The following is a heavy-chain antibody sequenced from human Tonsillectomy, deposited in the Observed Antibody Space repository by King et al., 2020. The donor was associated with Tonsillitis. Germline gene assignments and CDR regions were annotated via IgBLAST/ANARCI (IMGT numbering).Heavy chain of an antibody. V-gene: IGHV4-30-4*01. J-gene: IGHJ3*02. D-gene: IGHD3-16*01. Sequence: LPLQESGPGLVKPSQNLSLTCTVSGGSISSGDYYWSWIRQPPGKGLEWIGYIYYSGSTYYNPSLKSRVTISVDTSKNQFSLKLSSVTAADTAVYYCARGAGGDAFDIWGQGTMVTVSS. CDR1: GGSISSGDYY. CDR2: IYYSGST. CDR3: ARGAGGDAFDI.